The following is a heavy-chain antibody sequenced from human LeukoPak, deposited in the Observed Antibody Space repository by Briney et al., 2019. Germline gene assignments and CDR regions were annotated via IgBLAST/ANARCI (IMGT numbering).Heavy chain of an antibody. CDR2: VKSDGSIT. Sequence: GSLRLSCAASGFTLRTYWMHWVRQAPGKGLVWVSRVKSDGSITIYADSVKGRFTISRDNAESTLYLQMNGLRAEDTAVYYCARGDYFDYWGQGTLVTVSS. V-gene: IGHV3-74*01. CDR3: ARGDYFDY. CDR1: GFTLRTYW. J-gene: IGHJ4*02.